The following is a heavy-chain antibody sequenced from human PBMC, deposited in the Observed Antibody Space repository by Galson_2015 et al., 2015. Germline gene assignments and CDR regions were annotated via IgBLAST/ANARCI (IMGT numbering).Heavy chain of an antibody. Sequence: SLRLSCAASGFTFRTYPMNWVRQAPGKGLEWVSSISSGSSYIYSADSVKGRFTISRDNAKNSLYLQMSSLRAEDTAVYYCARGIGGFGEPNWFDPWGQGTLVTVSS. CDR2: ISSGSSYI. CDR3: ARGIGGFGEPNWFDP. V-gene: IGHV3-21*01. CDR1: GFTFRTYP. J-gene: IGHJ5*02. D-gene: IGHD3-10*01.